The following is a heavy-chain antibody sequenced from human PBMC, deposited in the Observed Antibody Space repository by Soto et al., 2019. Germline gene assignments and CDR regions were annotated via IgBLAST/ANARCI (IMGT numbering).Heavy chain of an antibody. CDR2: ISGGGSGA. Sequence: EVQLLESGGGLVQPGGSLRLSCTASGFTFSDHAMTWVRQAPGKGLEWVSGISGGGSGAYYADSVKGRFTVSRANSKNTLFLQMDSLRAEGTAVYYCAIDLWWYTHWGQGTLVTGSS. V-gene: IGHV3-23*01. D-gene: IGHD2-15*01. CDR3: AIDLWWYTH. J-gene: IGHJ4*02. CDR1: GFTFSDHA.